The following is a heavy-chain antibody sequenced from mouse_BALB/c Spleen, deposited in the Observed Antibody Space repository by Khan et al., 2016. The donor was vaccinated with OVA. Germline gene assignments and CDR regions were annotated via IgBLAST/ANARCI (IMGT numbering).Heavy chain of an antibody. CDR2: INPSNSYT. CDR1: GYTFTSYT. J-gene: IGHJ3*01. V-gene: IGHV1-4*01. D-gene: IGHD2-14*01. Sequence: QVQLQQSGAELARPGASVKMSCKASGYTFTSYTMHWVKQRAGQGLEWIGYINPSNSYTNYNQRFKDQATLTADKYSATAYMQLSSLTSEDSAVYYCSRGGAYFRYDGWFAYWGQGTLVTVSA. CDR3: SRGGAYFRYDGWFAY.